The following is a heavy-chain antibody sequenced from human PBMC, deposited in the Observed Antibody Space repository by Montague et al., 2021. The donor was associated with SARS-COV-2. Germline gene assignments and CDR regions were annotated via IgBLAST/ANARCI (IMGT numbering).Heavy chain of an antibody. CDR3: AKGGTSYFYGMDV. V-gene: IGHV3-66*01. CDR2: IFGGGST. CDR1: GFTVSRNY. Sequence: SLRLSCAASGFTVSRNYMGWVRQAPGKGLEWVSVIFGGGSTNYADSVKGRFTISRDISQNTLYLQTNSLRAEDMAVYYCAKGGTSYFYGMDVWGQGTTVAVSS. D-gene: IGHD1-26*01. J-gene: IGHJ6*02.